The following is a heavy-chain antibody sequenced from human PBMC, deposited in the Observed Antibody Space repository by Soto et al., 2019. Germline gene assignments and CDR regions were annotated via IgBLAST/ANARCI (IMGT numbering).Heavy chain of an antibody. V-gene: IGHV5-51*01. CDR1: YR. CDR3: ARAGYYYGSGSYEHYYYGMDV. Sequence: YRIGWVRQVPGKGLEWMGIISPGDSDTKYSQSFQGQVTISADKSISTAYLQWNSLKASDTAMYYCARAGYYYGSGSYEHYYYGMDVWGQGTTVTVSS. J-gene: IGHJ6*02. CDR2: ISPGDSDT. D-gene: IGHD3-10*01.